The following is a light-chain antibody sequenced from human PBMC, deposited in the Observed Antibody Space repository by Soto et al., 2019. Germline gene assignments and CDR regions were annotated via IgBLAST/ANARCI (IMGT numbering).Light chain of an antibody. CDR1: QGISSA. CDR3: QQMET. J-gene: IGKJ3*01. CDR2: DAS. V-gene: IGKV1-13*02. Sequence: AIQLTQSPSSLSASVGDRVTITCRASQGISSALAWYQQKPGKAPKLLIYDASSLESGVPSRFSGSASGTDFTLTISSLQPEDLATYYCQQMETFGPGTKVDIK.